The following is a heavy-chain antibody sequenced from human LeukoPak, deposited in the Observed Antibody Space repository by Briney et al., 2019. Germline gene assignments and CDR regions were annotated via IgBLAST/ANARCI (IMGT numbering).Heavy chain of an antibody. Sequence: GGSLRLSCAASGFTVSSNYMSWVRQAPGKGLEWVSVIYSGGSTYYADSVKGRFTISRDNSKNTLYLQMNSLRAEDTAVYYCAKAYDSSGYYLLRPFHYWGQGTRVTVSS. V-gene: IGHV3-66*01. CDR3: AKAYDSSGYYLLRPFHY. D-gene: IGHD3-22*01. CDR2: IYSGGST. J-gene: IGHJ4*02. CDR1: GFTVSSNY.